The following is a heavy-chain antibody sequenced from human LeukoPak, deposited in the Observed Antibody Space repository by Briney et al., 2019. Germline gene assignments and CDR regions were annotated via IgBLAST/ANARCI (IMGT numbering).Heavy chain of an antibody. CDR2: IYYSGST. D-gene: IGHD2-21*02. V-gene: IGHV4-59*01. CDR1: GGSISSYY. CDR3: AREYCGGDCYSGVFDY. J-gene: IGHJ4*02. Sequence: PSETLSLTCTVSGGSISSYYWSWIRQPPGKGLEWIGYIYYSGSTNYNPSLKSRVTTSVDTSKDQFSLKLSSVTAADTAVYYCAREYCGGDCYSGVFDYWGQGTLVTVSS.